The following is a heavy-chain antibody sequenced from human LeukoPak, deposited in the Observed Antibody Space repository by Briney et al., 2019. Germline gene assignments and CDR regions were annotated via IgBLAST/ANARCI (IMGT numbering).Heavy chain of an antibody. V-gene: IGHV4-31*03. D-gene: IGHD3-22*01. CDR3: SRGLDSRKLGY. J-gene: IGHJ4*02. Sequence: SETLSLTCTVSGASFSSGAQYWNWIRQRPGEGLEWIGSIHPSGTLYNNPSLESRVTISIDTSKNQFSLNLNSVTAADTAVYFCSRGLDSRKLGYWGQGTLVTVSS. CDR1: GASFSSGAQY. CDR2: IHPSGTL.